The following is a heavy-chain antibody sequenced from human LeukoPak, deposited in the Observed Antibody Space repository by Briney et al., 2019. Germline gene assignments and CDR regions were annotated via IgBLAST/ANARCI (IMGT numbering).Heavy chain of an antibody. V-gene: IGHV3-7*01. D-gene: IGHD3-10*01. CDR2: IKPDGCEK. CDR3: ARERMYSGSGSTFPYYDY. CDR1: GFTFSSYW. J-gene: IGHJ4*02. Sequence: PGGSLRLSCAASGFTFSSYWMSWVRQSPGKGLEWVANIKPDGCEKYYVDSVKGRFTISRDNARNALFREMNSLRAEDTAVYYCARERMYSGSGSTFPYYDYWGQGTLVIVSS.